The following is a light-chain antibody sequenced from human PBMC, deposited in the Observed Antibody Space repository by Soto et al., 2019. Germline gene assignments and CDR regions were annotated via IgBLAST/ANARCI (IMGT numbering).Light chain of an antibody. J-gene: IGLJ1*01. Sequence: HSVLTQPASVSGSPGQSITISCTGTSSDVGGFNSVSWYQLRPGTAPKLMIYDVINRPSGVSDRFSGSKSGNTASLAISGLQAEDEADYYCSSYTSSSTPYVFGTGTKVTVL. CDR1: SSDVGGFNS. CDR2: DVI. CDR3: SSYTSSSTPYV. V-gene: IGLV2-14*03.